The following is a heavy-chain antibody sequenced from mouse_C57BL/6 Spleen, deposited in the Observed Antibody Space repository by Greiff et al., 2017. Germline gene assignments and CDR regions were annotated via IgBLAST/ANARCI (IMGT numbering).Heavy chain of an antibody. D-gene: IGHD3-2*02. Sequence: DVQLVESGGGLVKPGGSLKLSCAASGFTFSSYAMSWVRQTPEKRLEWVATISDGGSYTYYPDNVKGRFTISRDNAKNNLYLQMSHLKSEDTAMYYCAREKAGSAWFAYWGQGTLVTVSA. CDR2: ISDGGSYT. V-gene: IGHV5-4*01. J-gene: IGHJ3*01. CDR3: AREKAGSAWFAY. CDR1: GFTFSSYA.